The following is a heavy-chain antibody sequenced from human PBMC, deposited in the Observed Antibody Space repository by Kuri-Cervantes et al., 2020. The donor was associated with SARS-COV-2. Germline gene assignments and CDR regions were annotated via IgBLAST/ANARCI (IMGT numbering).Heavy chain of an antibody. D-gene: IGHD7-27*01. CDR1: GFTFSSYA. CDR2: ISGSGGST. CDR3: APSTGDNGY. V-gene: IGHV3-23*01. J-gene: IGHJ4*02. Sequence: GESLKISCAASGFTFSSYAMSWVRQAPGKGLGWVSAISGSGGSTYYADSVKGRFTISRDNSKNTLYLQMNSLRAEDTAVYYCAPSTGDNGYWGQGTLVTVSS.